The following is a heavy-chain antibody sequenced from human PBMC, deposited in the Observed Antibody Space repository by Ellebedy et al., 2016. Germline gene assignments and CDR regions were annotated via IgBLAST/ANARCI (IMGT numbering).Heavy chain of an antibody. CDR2: INPNSGGT. CDR3: AKAAYYYGSGSYRGMDV. CDR1: GYTFTGYY. D-gene: IGHD3-10*01. Sequence: ASVKVSXXASGYTFTGYYMHWVRQAPGQGLEWMGWINPNSGGTNYAQKFQGWVTMTRDTSISTAYMELSRLRSDDTAVYYCAKAAYYYGSGSYRGMDVWGQGTTVTVSS. J-gene: IGHJ6*02. V-gene: IGHV1-2*04.